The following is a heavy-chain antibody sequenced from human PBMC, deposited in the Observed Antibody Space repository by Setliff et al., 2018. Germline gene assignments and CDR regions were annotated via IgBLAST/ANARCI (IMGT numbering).Heavy chain of an antibody. Sequence: PGGSLRLSCAASGFTFDDYDMYCVRQAPGQGLEWVSNINWNSGSIIYADSVKGRFTISRDNVKTSLYLQMNSLRAEDTAVYYCCSGSYLFVYWGQGSLVTVSS. J-gene: IGHJ4*02. CDR2: INWNSGSI. CDR3: CSGSYLFVY. CDR1: GFTFDDYD. D-gene: IGHD1-26*01. V-gene: IGHV3-9*01.